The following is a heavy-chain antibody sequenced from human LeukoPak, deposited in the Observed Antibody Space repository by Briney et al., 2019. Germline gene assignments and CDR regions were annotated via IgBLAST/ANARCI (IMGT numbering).Heavy chain of an antibody. Sequence: GASVKVSCKASGYTFTGYYMHWVRQAPGQGLEWMGWINPNSGGTNYAQKFQGRVTMTRDTSISTAYMELSRLRSDDTAVYYCAIGISSSWYYFDYWGQGTLVTVSS. CDR3: AIGISSSWYYFDY. J-gene: IGHJ4*02. D-gene: IGHD6-13*01. CDR2: INPNSGGT. V-gene: IGHV1-2*02. CDR1: GYTFTGYY.